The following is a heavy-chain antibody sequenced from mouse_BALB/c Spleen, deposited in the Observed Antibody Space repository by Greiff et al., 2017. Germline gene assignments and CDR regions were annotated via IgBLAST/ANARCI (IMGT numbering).Heavy chain of an antibody. D-gene: IGHD2-2*01. Sequence: DVKLVESGGGLVKPGGSLKLSCAASGFTFSSYAMSWVRQTPEKRLEWVASISSGGSTYYPDSVKGRFTISRDNARNILYLQMSSLRSEDTAMYYCARPGGYYDAMDYWGQGTSVTVSS. CDR2: ISSGGST. J-gene: IGHJ4*01. CDR1: GFTFSSYA. V-gene: IGHV5-6-5*01. CDR3: ARPGGYYDAMDY.